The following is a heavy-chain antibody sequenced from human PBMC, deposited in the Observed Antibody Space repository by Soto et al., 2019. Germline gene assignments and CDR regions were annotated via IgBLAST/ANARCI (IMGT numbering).Heavy chain of an antibody. V-gene: IGHV4-39*01. CDR3: ASGGDIVVVPAAAGYFQH. D-gene: IGHD2-2*01. CDR1: GGSISSSSYY. CDR2: IYYSGST. Sequence: QLQLQESGPGLVKPSETLSLTRTVSGGSISSSSYYWGWIRQPPGKGLEWIGSIYYSGSTYYNPSLKSRVTISVDTSNNQFSLKLSSVTAADTAVYYCASGGDIVVVPAAAGYFQHWGQGTLVTVSS. J-gene: IGHJ1*01.